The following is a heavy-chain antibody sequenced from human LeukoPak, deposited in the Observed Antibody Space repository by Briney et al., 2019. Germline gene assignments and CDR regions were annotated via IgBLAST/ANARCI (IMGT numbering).Heavy chain of an antibody. CDR3: ARDGGRFGELLSYFDY. V-gene: IGHV3-30-3*01. CDR2: ISYDGSNK. Sequence: PGRSLRLSCAASGFTFSNYAMSWVRQAPGKGLEWVAAISYDGSNKYYADSVKGRFTISRDNSKNTLYLQMNSLRAEDTVVYYCARDGGRFGELLSYFDYWGQGTLVTVSS. CDR1: GFTFSNYA. D-gene: IGHD3-10*01. J-gene: IGHJ4*02.